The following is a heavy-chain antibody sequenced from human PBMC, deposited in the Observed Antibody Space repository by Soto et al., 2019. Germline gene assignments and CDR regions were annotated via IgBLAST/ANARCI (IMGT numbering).Heavy chain of an antibody. V-gene: IGHV3-53*01. J-gene: IGHJ6*02. CDR3: ASDFTVGANTYYYYGMDV. CDR1: GFTVSSNY. D-gene: IGHD1-26*01. CDR2: IYSGGST. Sequence: GGSLRLSCAASGFTVSSNYMSWVRQAPGKGLEWVSVIYSGGSTYYADPVKGRFTISRDNSKNTLYLQMNSLRAEDTAVYYCASDFTVGANTYYYYGMDVWGQGTTVNVSS.